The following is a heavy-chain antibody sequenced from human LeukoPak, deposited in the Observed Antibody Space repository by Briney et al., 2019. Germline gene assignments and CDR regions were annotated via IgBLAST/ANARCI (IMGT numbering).Heavy chain of an antibody. Sequence: PSETLSLTCTVSGYSISSGYYWGWIRQPPGKGLEWIGSIYHSGSTYYNPSLKSRVTISVDTSKNQFSLKLSSVTAADTAVYYCARERPNVSWIRKNYFDYWGQGTLVTVSS. CDR1: GYSISSGYY. V-gene: IGHV4-38-2*02. J-gene: IGHJ4*02. CDR3: ARERPNVSWIRKNYFDY. D-gene: IGHD6-13*01. CDR2: IYHSGST.